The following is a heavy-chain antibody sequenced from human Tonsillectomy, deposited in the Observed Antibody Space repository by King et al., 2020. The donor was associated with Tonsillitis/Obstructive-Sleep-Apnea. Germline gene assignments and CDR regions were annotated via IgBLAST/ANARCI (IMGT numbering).Heavy chain of an antibody. Sequence: ITLKESGPTLVKPTQTLTLTCTFSGFSLSTSGVSVGWIRQPPGKALEGLAVIYWDDDKRYSPSLKSRLTITKNTSKNPVVLTMTNMDPVDTATYYCAPIFRGCNRDYGGLYYYSMAAWGKGTTVTAS. J-gene: IGHJ6*03. CDR3: APIFRGCNRDYGGLYYYSMAA. CDR2: IYWDDDK. CDR1: GFSLSTSGVS. D-gene: IGHD4-17*01. V-gene: IGHV2-5*02.